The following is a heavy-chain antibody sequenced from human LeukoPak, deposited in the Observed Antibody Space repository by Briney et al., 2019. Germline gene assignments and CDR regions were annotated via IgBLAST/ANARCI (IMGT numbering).Heavy chain of an antibody. CDR2: INPNSGGT. CDR1: GYTFTGYY. J-gene: IGHJ4*02. Sequence: GASVKVSCKASGYTFTGYYMHWVRQAPGQGLEWMGWINPNSGGTNYAQKFQGSVTMTRDTSISTAYMELSRLRSDDTAVYYCAREVGGGIVVVVAATLQFDYWGQGTLVTVSS. V-gene: IGHV1-2*02. D-gene: IGHD2-15*01. CDR3: AREVGGGIVVVVAATLQFDY.